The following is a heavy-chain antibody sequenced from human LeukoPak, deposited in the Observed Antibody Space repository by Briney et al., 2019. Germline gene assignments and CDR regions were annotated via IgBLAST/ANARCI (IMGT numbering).Heavy chain of an antibody. V-gene: IGHV3-49*04. Sequence: PGGSLRLFCTASGFTFGDYAMSWVRQAQGKGLEWVGFIRSKAYGGTTEYAASVKGRFTISRDDSKNIAYLQMNSLKTEDTAVYYCTRDVAGCFDYWGQGTLVTVSS. CDR2: IRSKAYGGTT. CDR3: TRDVAGCFDY. D-gene: IGHD6-19*01. J-gene: IGHJ4*02. CDR1: GFTFGDYA.